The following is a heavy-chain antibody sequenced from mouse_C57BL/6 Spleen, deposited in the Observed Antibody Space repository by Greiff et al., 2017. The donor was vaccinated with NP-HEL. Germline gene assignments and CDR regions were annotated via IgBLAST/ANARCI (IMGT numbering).Heavy chain of an antibody. J-gene: IGHJ2*01. CDR3: ARFHDYDYFDY. CDR1: GYTFTNYW. D-gene: IGHD2-4*01. CDR2: IYPGGGYT. V-gene: IGHV1-63*01. Sequence: QVQLKESGAELVRPGTSVKMSCKASGYTFTNYWIGWAKQRPGHGLEWIGDIYPGGGYTNYNEKFKGKATLTADKSSSTAYMQFSSLTSEDSAIYYCARFHDYDYFDYWGQGTTLTVSS.